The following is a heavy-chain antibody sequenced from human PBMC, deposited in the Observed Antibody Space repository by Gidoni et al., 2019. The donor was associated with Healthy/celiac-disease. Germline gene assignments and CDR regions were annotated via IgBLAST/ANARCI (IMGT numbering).Heavy chain of an antibody. CDR2: IWYDGSNK. CDR1: GFTFSRYG. J-gene: IGHJ4*02. V-gene: IGHV3-33*01. D-gene: IGHD3-22*01. CDR3: ARDPNYYDSSGYYPVY. Sequence: QVQLLESGGGVVQPGRSLRLSFAASGFTFSRYGMHWVRQAPGKGLEWVEVIWYDGSNKYYADSVKGRFTISRDNSKNTLYLQMNSLRAEDTAVYYCARDPNYYDSSGYYPVYWGQGTLVTVSS.